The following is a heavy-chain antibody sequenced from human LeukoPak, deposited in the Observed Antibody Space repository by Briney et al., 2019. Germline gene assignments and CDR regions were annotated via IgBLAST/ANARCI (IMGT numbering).Heavy chain of an antibody. V-gene: IGHV3-23*01. CDR3: AKPPYYYDSSGYYLYPY. CDR1: GFTFSSYA. J-gene: IGHJ4*02. D-gene: IGHD3-22*01. CDR2: ISGSGGST. Sequence: GGSLRLSCAASGFTFSSYAMSWVRQAPGKGLEWVSAISGSGGSTYYADSVKGRFTISRDNSKNTLYLQMNSLRAEDTAVYYCAKPPYYYDSSGYYLYPYWGQGTLVTVSS.